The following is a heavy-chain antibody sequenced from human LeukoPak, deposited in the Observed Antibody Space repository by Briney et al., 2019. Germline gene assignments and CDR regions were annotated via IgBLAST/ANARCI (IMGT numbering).Heavy chain of an antibody. CDR2: IYPSGNS. J-gene: IGHJ4*02. Sequence: SETLSLTCTVSGGSISAYYWSWIRQPAGEGLEWIGHIYPSGNSNYNASLKSRVTMSVDTSKNQFSLNLSSVTAADTAVYYCARAGRYSSGPTLWGQGTLVTVSS. CDR1: GGSISAYY. D-gene: IGHD6-19*01. CDR3: ARAGRYSSGPTL. V-gene: IGHV4-4*07.